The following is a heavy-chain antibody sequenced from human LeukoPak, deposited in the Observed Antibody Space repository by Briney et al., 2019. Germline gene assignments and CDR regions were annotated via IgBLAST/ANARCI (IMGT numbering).Heavy chain of an antibody. J-gene: IGHJ4*02. CDR2: ISSSSSYI. CDR3: SSDFTKEYDILTGYRNVDC. V-gene: IGHV3-21*01. CDR1: GLTFSSYS. Sequence: GGSLRLSCAASGLTFSSYSMNWVRQAPGKGLEWVSSISSSSSYIYYADSVKGRFTIPRHNAKNSMYLQMNSLSAEDTAVYYCSSDFTKEYDILTGYRNVDCCGQGILVTVSA. D-gene: IGHD3-9*01.